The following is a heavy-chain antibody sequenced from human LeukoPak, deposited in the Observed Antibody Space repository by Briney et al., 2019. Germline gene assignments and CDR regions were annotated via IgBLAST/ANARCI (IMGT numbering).Heavy chain of an antibody. D-gene: IGHD5-24*01. V-gene: IGHV4-30-2*01. J-gene: IGHJ2*01. CDR3: ARGRRDGYNWYFDL. Sequence: SQTLSLTCAVSGGSISSGGYSWSWIRQPPGKGLEWIGYIYHSGSTYYNPSLKSRVTISVDRSKNQFSLKLSSVTAADTAVYYCARGRRDGYNWYFDLWGRGTLVTVSS. CDR2: IYHSGST. CDR1: GGSISSGGYS.